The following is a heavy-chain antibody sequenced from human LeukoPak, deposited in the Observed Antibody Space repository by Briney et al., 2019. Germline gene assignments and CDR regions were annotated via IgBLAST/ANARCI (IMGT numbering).Heavy chain of an antibody. CDR3: ARDAGNSGYGCDL. CDR1: GFIFSQYS. V-gene: IGHV3-48*01. Sequence: GGSLRLSCAASGFIFSQYSMNWVRQAPGKGLEWVSHIRSSSETFYADSVKGRFTISRDNARNSLYLQMNNLRGEDLTIYYCARDAGNSGYGCDLWGQGTLVTVYS. J-gene: IGHJ5*02. D-gene: IGHD5-12*01. CDR2: IRSSSET.